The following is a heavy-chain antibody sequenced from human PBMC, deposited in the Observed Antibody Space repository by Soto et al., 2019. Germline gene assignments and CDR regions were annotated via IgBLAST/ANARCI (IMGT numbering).Heavy chain of an antibody. V-gene: IGHV6-1*01. D-gene: IGHD3-22*01. CDR2: TYYRSKWYN. CDR1: GDSVSSNSAT. CDR3: SRLIVVPYFFDS. J-gene: IGHJ4*02. Sequence: PAQTLSLTCAISGDSVSSNSATWHWIRQSPSRGLEWLGRTYYRSKWYNDYALSVKSRITINPDISKNQFSLHLNSVTPEDTAVYYCSRLIVVPYFFDSWGQGTLVTVSS.